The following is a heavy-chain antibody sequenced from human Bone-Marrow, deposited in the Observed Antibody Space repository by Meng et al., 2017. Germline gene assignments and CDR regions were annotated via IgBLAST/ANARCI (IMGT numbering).Heavy chain of an antibody. CDR1: GFTFDDYA. J-gene: IGHJ5*01. CDR3: AKDTFPTWELPAA. CDR2: ISWNSGSI. V-gene: IGHV3-9*01. Sequence: SLKISCAASGFTFDDYAMHWVRQAPGKGLEWVSGISWNSGSIGYADSVKGRFTISRDNAKNSLYLQMNSLRAEDTALYYCAKDTFPTWELPAAWGQGT. D-gene: IGHD1-26*01.